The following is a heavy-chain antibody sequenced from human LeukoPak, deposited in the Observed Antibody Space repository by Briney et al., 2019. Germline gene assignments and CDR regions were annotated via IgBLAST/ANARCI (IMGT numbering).Heavy chain of an antibody. CDR2: IYHSGTTYSGST. CDR1: GASMSNYY. CDR3: ARDSYYYDSSGYQRMDV. Sequence: SETLSLTCNVSGASMSNYYWVWIRQPPGKGLEWIGSIYHSGTTYSGSTNYNPSLKSRVTMSVDTSKNQFSLKLSSVTAADTAVYYRARDSYYYDSSGYQRMDVWGKGTTVTISS. V-gene: IGHV4-59*12. J-gene: IGHJ6*04. D-gene: IGHD3-22*01.